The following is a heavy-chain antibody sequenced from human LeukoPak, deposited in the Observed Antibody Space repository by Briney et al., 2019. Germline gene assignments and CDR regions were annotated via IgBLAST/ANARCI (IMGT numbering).Heavy chain of an antibody. Sequence: GGSLRLSCAASGFTFDDYAMHWVRQAPGKGLEWVSGVSWNSGNIGYADSVKGRFTISRDNAKKSLYLQMNSLRPEDTAVYYCAKERTQFWLQSGFDSWGQGTLVTVSS. CDR3: AKERTQFWLQSGFDS. D-gene: IGHD5-24*01. V-gene: IGHV3-9*01. CDR2: VSWNSGNI. CDR1: GFTFDDYA. J-gene: IGHJ4*02.